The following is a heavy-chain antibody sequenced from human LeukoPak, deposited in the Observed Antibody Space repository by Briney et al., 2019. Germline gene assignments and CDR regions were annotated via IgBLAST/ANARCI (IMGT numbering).Heavy chain of an antibody. D-gene: IGHD1-14*01. CDR3: ARLRGESAGIDY. Sequence: SETLSLNCAVYGGSFSGYYWSWIPQPPGKGLEWIGEINHSGSTNYNPSLKSRVTISVDTSKNQFSLKLSSVTAADTAVYYCARLRGESAGIDYWGQGTLVTVSS. J-gene: IGHJ4*02. CDR2: INHSGST. CDR1: GGSFSGYY. V-gene: IGHV4-34*01.